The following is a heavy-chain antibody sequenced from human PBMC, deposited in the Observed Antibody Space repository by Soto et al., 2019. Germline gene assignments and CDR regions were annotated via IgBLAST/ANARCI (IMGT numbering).Heavy chain of an antibody. CDR2: ISSSSSYI. CDR1: GFTFSSYS. Sequence: GGSLRLSCAASGFTFSSYSMNWVRQAPGKGLEWVSSISSSSSYIYYADSVKGRFTISRDNAKNSLYLQMNSLRAEDTAVYYCARDSDIAAVEFDYWGQGTLVTVSS. V-gene: IGHV3-21*01. CDR3: ARDSDIAAVEFDY. J-gene: IGHJ4*02. D-gene: IGHD6-13*01.